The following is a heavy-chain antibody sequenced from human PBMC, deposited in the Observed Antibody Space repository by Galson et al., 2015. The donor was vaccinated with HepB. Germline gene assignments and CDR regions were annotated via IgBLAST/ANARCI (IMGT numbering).Heavy chain of an antibody. Sequence: SLRLSCAASGFTFSSYGMHWVRQAPGKGLEWVAVISYDGSSKYYADSVKGRFTISRDNSKNTLYLQMNSLRAEDTAVYYCAKVFSVVVVPAAPYDAFDIWGQGTMVTVSS. CDR1: GFTFSSYG. CDR2: ISYDGSSK. D-gene: IGHD2-2*01. CDR3: AKVFSVVVVPAAPYDAFDI. V-gene: IGHV3-30*18. J-gene: IGHJ3*02.